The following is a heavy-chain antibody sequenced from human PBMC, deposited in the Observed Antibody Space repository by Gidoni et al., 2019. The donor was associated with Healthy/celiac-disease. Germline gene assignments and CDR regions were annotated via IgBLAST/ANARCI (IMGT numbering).Heavy chain of an antibody. Sequence: QVQLVQSGAEVKKPGSSVKVSCKASGGTFISYSISWVRQAPGQGLEWMGGIIPIFGTANYAQKFQGRVTITADESTSTAYMELSSLRSEDTAVYYCARDSMVVTQYYYYGMDVWGQGTTVTVSS. CDR2: IIPIFGTA. CDR3: ARDSMVVTQYYYYGMDV. CDR1: GGTFISYS. V-gene: IGHV1-69*01. J-gene: IGHJ6*02. D-gene: IGHD2-21*02.